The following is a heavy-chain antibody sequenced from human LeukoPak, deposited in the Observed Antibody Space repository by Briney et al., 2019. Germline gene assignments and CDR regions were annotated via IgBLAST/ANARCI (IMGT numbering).Heavy chain of an antibody. V-gene: IGHV1-69*04. CDR2: IIPILNIT. CDR3: ARDSSGSSPNFDY. CDR1: GGTFNRYD. J-gene: IGHJ4*02. D-gene: IGHD1-26*01. Sequence: ASVKVSCKASGGTFNRYDITWVRQAPGQGLEWMGRIIPILNITNYAQKFQGRVTITADKSTSTAYTELSSLRSEDTAVYYCARDSSGSSPNFDYWGQGTLVTVSS.